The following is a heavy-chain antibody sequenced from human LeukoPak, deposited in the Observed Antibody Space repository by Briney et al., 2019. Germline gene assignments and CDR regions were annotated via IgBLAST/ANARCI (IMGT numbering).Heavy chain of an antibody. V-gene: IGHV4-61*01. D-gene: IGHD3-9*01. CDR2: IYYSGST. CDR3: ARTTKLRYFGNNWFDP. Sequence: SETLSLTCTVSGGSVSSGSYYWSWIRQPPGKGLEWIGHIYYSGSTNYNPSLKSRVTISVDTSKNQFSLKLSSVTAADTAVYYCARTTKLRYFGNNWFDPWGQGTLVTVSS. CDR1: GGSVSSGSYY. J-gene: IGHJ5*02.